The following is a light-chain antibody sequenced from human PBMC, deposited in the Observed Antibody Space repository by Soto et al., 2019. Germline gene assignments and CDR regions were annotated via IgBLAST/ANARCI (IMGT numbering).Light chain of an antibody. CDR2: DAS. CDR1: QSVRNSL. Sequence: EIVLTQSPGTLSLSPGERATLSCRASQSVRNSLLAWYQQKPGQPTRLLIYDASTRDTATPERVSGSGSGTDFTLTISRLEPEDFAVYYCHQYDTIVQTFGQGTKVDIK. V-gene: IGKV3-20*01. CDR3: HQYDTIVQT. J-gene: IGKJ1*01.